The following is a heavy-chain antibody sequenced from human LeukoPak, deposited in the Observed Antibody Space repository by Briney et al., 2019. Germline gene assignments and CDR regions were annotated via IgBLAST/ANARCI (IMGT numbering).Heavy chain of an antibody. CDR2: IYYSGST. D-gene: IGHD3-10*01. CDR3: ARWQVPYYFDY. V-gene: IGHV4-39*07. J-gene: IGHJ4*02. Sequence: PSETLSLTCTVSGGSISSSSYYWGWIRQPPGKGLEWIGSIYYSGSTYYNPSLKSRVTISVDTSKNQFSLKLSSVTAADTAVYYCARWQVPYYFDYWGQGTLVTVSS. CDR1: GGSISSSSYY.